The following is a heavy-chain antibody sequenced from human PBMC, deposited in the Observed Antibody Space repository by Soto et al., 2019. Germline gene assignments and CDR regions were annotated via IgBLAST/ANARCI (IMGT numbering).Heavy chain of an antibody. J-gene: IGHJ4*02. V-gene: IGHV3-11*06. Sequence: PGGSLRLSCASSGFTSSDYYMSLIRQAPGKGLEWVSYISSSSSYTNYADSVKGRFTISRDNAKNSLYLQMNSLRAEDTAVYYCARGDYYDSSGPVVWGQGTLVTVSS. CDR1: GFTSSDYY. D-gene: IGHD3-22*01. CDR3: ARGDYYDSSGPVV. CDR2: ISSSSSYT.